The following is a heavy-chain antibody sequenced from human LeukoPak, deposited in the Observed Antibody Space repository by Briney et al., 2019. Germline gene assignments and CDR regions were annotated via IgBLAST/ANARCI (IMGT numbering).Heavy chain of an antibody. D-gene: IGHD3-3*01. V-gene: IGHV4-59*12. Sequence: SETLSLTCTVSGGSISSYYWSWIRQPPGKGLEWIGYIYYSGSTNYNPSLKSRVTISVDTSKNQFSLKLSSVTAADTAVYYCARGGVYDFWSGYYHYGMDVWGQGTTVTVSS. CDR1: GGSISSYY. CDR3: ARGGVYDFWSGYYHYGMDV. J-gene: IGHJ6*02. CDR2: IYYSGST.